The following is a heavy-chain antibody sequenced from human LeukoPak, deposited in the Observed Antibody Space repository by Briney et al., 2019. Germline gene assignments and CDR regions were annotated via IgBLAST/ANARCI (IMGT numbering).Heavy chain of an antibody. Sequence: GRSLRLSCAASGLTFDDYAMHWVRQAPGKGLEWVSGISWNSGSIGYADSVKGRFTISRDNAKNTLYLQMNSLRAEDTAVYYCARGGYSSSWPNDYWGQGTLVTVSS. CDR1: GLTFDDYA. CDR2: ISWNSGSI. CDR3: ARGGYSSSWPNDY. J-gene: IGHJ4*02. V-gene: IGHV3-9*01. D-gene: IGHD6-13*01.